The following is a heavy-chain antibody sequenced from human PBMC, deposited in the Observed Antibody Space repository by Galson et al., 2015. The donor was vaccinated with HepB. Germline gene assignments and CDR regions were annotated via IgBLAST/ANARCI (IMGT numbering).Heavy chain of an antibody. Sequence: SVKVSCKASGGTFSSYAISWVRQAPGQGLEWMGGIIPIFGTANYAQKFQGRVTITADESTSTAYMELSSLRSEDTAVYYCAKGPSSARAEYYYYYYMDVWGKGTTVTVSS. J-gene: IGHJ6*03. CDR1: GGTFSSYA. CDR3: AKGPSSARAEYYYYYYMDV. CDR2: IIPIFGTA. D-gene: IGHD6-19*01. V-gene: IGHV1-69*13.